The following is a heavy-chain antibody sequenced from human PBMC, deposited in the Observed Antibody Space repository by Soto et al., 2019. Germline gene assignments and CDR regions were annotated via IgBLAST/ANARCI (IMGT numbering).Heavy chain of an antibody. J-gene: IGHJ4*02. D-gene: IGHD3-10*01. Sequence: GGSLRLSCAASGFTFKNYAMTWVRQAPGKGLEWVSAISGGGDTTSYADSVKGRFTVSRDGSKNTLYLQMSSLRAEDTALYYCAKGRGGSGSLTPRVDFWGQGT. CDR3: AKGRGGSGSLTPRVDF. V-gene: IGHV3-23*01. CDR1: GFTFKNYA. CDR2: ISGGGDTT.